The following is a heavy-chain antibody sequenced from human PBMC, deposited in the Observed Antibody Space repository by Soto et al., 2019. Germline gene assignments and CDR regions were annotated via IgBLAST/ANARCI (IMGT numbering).Heavy chain of an antibody. J-gene: IGHJ4*02. D-gene: IGHD3-10*01. CDR3: ARGTYYYDS. CDR2: MKQDGSEK. Sequence: EVQLVESGGGLVQPGGSLRLSCAASGFTFSTYWMTWVRQAPGRGLEWVANMKQDGSEKYYVDSVRGRFTISRDNAEHSLYLQMNSLRAEDTALYYCARGTYYYDSWGQGTLVTVSS. V-gene: IGHV3-7*04. CDR1: GFTFSTYW.